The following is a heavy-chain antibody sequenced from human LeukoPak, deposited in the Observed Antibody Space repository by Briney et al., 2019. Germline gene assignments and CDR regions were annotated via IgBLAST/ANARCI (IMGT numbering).Heavy chain of an antibody. CDR2: INPTGTST. D-gene: IGHD2-8*02. Sequence: ASVKVSCKASGFPFTNYYMHWVRQAPGQGLEWVGLINPTGTSTNYAQKFRGRVTMTRDTSTTTVYMELSSLRSEDTAVYYCAREGSGGYFDYWGQGTLVTVSS. V-gene: IGHV1-46*01. CDR1: GFPFTNYY. CDR3: AREGSGGYFDY. J-gene: IGHJ4*02.